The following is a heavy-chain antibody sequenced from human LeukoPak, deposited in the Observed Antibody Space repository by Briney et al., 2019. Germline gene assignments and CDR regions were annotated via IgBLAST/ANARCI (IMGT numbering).Heavy chain of an antibody. CDR1: GYTFTGYY. CDR3: ARDRNSGSSLDI. CDR2: IYPYSGDT. D-gene: IGHD6-6*01. V-gene: IGHV1-2*02. Sequence: ASVKVSRKASGYTFTGYYIHWVRQAPGQGLEWMGWIYPYSGDTNYAQNFQGRVTMTRDTSISTAYMELSSLKSDDTAVYYCARDRNSGSSLDIWGQGTMLTVSS. J-gene: IGHJ3*02.